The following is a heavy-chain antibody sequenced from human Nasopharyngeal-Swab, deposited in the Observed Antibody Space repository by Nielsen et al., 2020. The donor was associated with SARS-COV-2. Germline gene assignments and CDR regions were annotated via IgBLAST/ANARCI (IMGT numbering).Heavy chain of an antibody. CDR1: GFSFGIHA. V-gene: IGHV3-23*01. CDR3: ARRAANWGFFDL. CDR2: INPNGDTT. Sequence: GESLKISCAASGFSFGIHAMCWVRQAPGKGLEWVACINPNGDTTYYADSVKGRFTISRDSSSNTLFLQMNSVRVEDTAVHYCARRAANWGFFDLWGQGTLVIVSS. J-gene: IGHJ4*02. D-gene: IGHD7-27*01.